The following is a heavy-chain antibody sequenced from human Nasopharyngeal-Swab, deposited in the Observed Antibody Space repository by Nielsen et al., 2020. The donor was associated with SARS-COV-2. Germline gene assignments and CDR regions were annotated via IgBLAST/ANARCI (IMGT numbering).Heavy chain of an antibody. CDR3: ARDGFLYCSSTSCYVDY. D-gene: IGHD2-2*01. V-gene: IGHV3-21*01. CDR1: GFTFSSYS. CDR2: ISSSSSYI. J-gene: IGHJ4*02. Sequence: GESLKISCAASGFTFSSYSMNWVRQAPGKGLEWVSSISSSSSYIYYADSVKGRFTISRDNAKNSLYLQMNSLRAEDTAVYYCARDGFLYCSSTSCYVDYWGQGTLVTVSS.